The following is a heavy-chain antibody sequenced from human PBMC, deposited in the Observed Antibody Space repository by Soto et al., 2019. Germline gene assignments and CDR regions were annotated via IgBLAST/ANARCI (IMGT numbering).Heavy chain of an antibody. CDR1: GFSLRTSGVG. V-gene: IGHV2-5*01. D-gene: IGHD6-19*01. Sequence: GSGPTLVNPTQTLTLTCIFSGFSLRTSGVGVGWIRQPPGKALEWLGFIYWNDDKHYSPSLKSRLTITKDTSKNQVVLTMTNMDPVDTATYYCAKSGSSGWYGWFDPWGQGTLVTVSS. J-gene: IGHJ5*02. CDR3: AKSGSSGWYGWFDP. CDR2: IYWNDDK.